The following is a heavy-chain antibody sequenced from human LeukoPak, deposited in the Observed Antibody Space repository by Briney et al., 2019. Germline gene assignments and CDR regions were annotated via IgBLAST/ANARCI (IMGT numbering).Heavy chain of an antibody. V-gene: IGHV1-8*01. Sequence: ASVKVSCKASGYTFTSYDINWVRQATGQGLEWMGWMNPNSGNTGYAQKFQGRVTITADESTSTAYMELSSLRSEDTAVYYCARVPYDSSGYIYYYYYMDVWGKGTTVTVSS. CDR3: ARVPYDSSGYIYYYYYMDV. CDR2: MNPNSGNT. J-gene: IGHJ6*03. D-gene: IGHD3-22*01. CDR1: GYTFTSYD.